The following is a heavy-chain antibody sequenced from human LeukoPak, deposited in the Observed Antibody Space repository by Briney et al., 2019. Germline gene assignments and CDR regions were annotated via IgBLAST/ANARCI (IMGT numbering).Heavy chain of an antibody. Sequence: GGSLRLSCAVSGFTFSNAWMSWVRQAPGKGLEWVSVIDTSGSTYYADSVKGRFTISRDNSKNTLYLQMNSLRAEDTAVYYCARGYSSGGGPFDRWGQGTLVTVSS. CDR3: ARGYSSGGGPFDR. J-gene: IGHJ5*02. CDR1: GFTFSNAW. V-gene: IGHV3-53*01. CDR2: IDTSGST. D-gene: IGHD6-19*01.